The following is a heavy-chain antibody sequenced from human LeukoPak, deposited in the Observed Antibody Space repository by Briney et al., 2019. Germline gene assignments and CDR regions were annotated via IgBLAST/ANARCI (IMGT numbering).Heavy chain of an antibody. CDR2: ITSSGAAT. J-gene: IGHJ4*02. D-gene: IGHD3-22*01. CDR3: AKDRPNYYGSNGHYYKLNGDC. V-gene: IGHV3-23*01. Sequence: GGSLRLSCTASGFTFSSYAMSWVRQAPGKGLEWVSSITSSGAATYYADSVKGRFTISRDNSDNTLYLQMNSLRAEDTAVYYCAKDRPNYYGSNGHYYKLNGDCWGQGTLVTVSS. CDR1: GFTFSSYA.